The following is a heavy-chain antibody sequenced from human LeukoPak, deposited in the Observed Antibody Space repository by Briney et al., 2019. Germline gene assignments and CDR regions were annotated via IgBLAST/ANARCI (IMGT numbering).Heavy chain of an antibody. CDR1: GGSISSYY. CDR2: IYYSGST. V-gene: IGHV4-59*08. J-gene: IGHJ6*02. CDR3: ARVHDYGDYSYYYGMDV. Sequence: SETLSLTCTVSGGSISSYYWSWIRQPPGKGLEWIGYIYYSGSTNYNPSLKSRVTISVDTSKNQFSLKLSSVTAADTAVYYCARVHDYGDYSYYYGMDVWGQGTTVTVSS. D-gene: IGHD4-17*01.